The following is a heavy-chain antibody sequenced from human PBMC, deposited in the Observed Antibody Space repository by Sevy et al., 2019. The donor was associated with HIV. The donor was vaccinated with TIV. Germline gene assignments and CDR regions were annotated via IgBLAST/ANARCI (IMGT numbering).Heavy chain of an antibody. J-gene: IGHJ4*02. D-gene: IGHD4-17*01. Sequence: SGPTLVKPTQTLTLTCTCSGFSLRTSGVGVGWIRQPPGKALEWLTLIYWDDDKRYSPSLKSRLTITKDTSKSQVVLTMTNLDPVDTATYYCARFIYGDYTDNFDYWGQGTLVTVSS. CDR3: ARFIYGDYTDNFDY. V-gene: IGHV2-5*02. CDR1: GFSLRTSGVG. CDR2: IYWDDDK.